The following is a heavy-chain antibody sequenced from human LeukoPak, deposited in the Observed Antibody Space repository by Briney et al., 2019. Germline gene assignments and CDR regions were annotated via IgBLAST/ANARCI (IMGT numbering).Heavy chain of an antibody. Sequence: GGSLRLSCAASGFTFSSYGMHWVRQAPGKGLEWVAVISYDGSNKYYADSVKGRFTISRDNSKNTLYLQMNSLRAEDTAVYYCARGGANYFDYWGQGTLVTVSS. D-gene: IGHD1-26*01. V-gene: IGHV3-30*03. CDR3: ARGGANYFDY. J-gene: IGHJ4*02. CDR1: GFTFSSYG. CDR2: ISYDGSNK.